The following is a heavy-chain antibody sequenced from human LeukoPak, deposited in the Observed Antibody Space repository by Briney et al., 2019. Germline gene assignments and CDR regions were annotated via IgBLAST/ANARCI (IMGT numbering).Heavy chain of an antibody. CDR1: GYTFTGYY. V-gene: IGHV1-2*02. D-gene: IGHD3-10*01. J-gene: IGHJ4*02. Sequence: GASVKVSCKASGYTFTGYYMHWVRQAPGQGLEWMGWINPNSGGTNYAQKFQGRVTMTRDTSISTAYMELSRLRFDDTAVYYCARDPVLLWCGESRYYFDYWGQGTLVTVSS. CDR2: INPNSGGT. CDR3: ARDPVLLWCGESRYYFDY.